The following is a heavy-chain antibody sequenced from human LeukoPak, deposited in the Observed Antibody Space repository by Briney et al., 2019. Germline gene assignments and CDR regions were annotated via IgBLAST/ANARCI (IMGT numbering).Heavy chain of an antibody. D-gene: IGHD6-19*01. CDR2: INHGGST. CDR3: ARQTSSGWYGANAFDI. J-gene: IGHJ3*02. CDR1: GGSLSAYY. V-gene: IGHV4-34*01. Sequence: SETLSLTCAVYGGSLSAYYWTWTRQPPGKGLEWIGEINHGGSTNYNPSLKSRVTISVDTSKNQFSLKLSSVTAADTAVYYCARQTSSGWYGANAFDIWGQGTMVTVSS.